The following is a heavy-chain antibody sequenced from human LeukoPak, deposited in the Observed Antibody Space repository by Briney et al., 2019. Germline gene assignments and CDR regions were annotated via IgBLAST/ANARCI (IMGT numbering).Heavy chain of an antibody. CDR2: INGDGRYI. CDR1: GFTSSTYT. CDR3: ARHDCTSANCPLDY. J-gene: IGHJ4*02. Sequence: PGGSLRLSCAASGFTSSTYTMNWVRQAPGKGLEWVSSINGDGRYIYYADSMKGRFTISRDNAKNSLYLQMNSLRAEDTALYYCARHDCTSANCPLDYWGQGTLVAVSS. D-gene: IGHD2-2*01. V-gene: IGHV3-21*04.